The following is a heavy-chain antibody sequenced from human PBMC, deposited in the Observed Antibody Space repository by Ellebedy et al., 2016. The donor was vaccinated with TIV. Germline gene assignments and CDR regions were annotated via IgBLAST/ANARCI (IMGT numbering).Heavy chain of an antibody. CDR2: ISTDGTDI. J-gene: IGHJ4*02. V-gene: IGHV3-74*03. Sequence: PGGSLRLSCAASGFTFSTHWMHWVRQAPGKGLVWVSRISTDGTDIKYADSVKGRFTISRDNAKNTLYLQMNSLRAEDTAVYYCAKAMMGSSSWVPLGSWGQGTLVTVSS. D-gene: IGHD6-13*01. CDR3: AKAMMGSSSWVPLGS. CDR1: GFTFSTHW.